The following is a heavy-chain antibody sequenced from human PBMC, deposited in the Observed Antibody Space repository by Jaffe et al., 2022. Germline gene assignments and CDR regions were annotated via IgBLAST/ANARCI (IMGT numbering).Heavy chain of an antibody. CDR1: GFTFRSYG. CDR2: IRNDGSYQ. D-gene: IGHD2-8*01. V-gene: IGHV3-30*02. Sequence: QVQLVQSGGGVVQPGGSLRLSCAGSGFTFRSYGIKWVRQAPGKGLEWVAFIRNDGSYQHYADSVKGRFTISRDNSKNTVFLQMNSLRPEDTAVYYCAKLSHCTTQEACWGQGTLVTVSS. CDR3: AKLSHCTTQEAC. J-gene: IGHJ4*02.